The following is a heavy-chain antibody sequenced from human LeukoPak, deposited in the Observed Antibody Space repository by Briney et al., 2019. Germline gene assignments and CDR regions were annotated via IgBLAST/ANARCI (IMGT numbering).Heavy chain of an antibody. V-gene: IGHV3-48*03. CDR2: ISSSGSTI. Sequence: QPGGSLRLSCAASGFTFSSYEMNWVRQAPGKELEWVSYISSSGSTIYYADSVKGRFTISRDNAKNSLYLQMNSLRAEDTAVYYCARGDSSVPGWFDPWGQGTLVTVSS. CDR1: GFTFSSYE. D-gene: IGHD3-22*01. CDR3: ARGDSSVPGWFDP. J-gene: IGHJ5*02.